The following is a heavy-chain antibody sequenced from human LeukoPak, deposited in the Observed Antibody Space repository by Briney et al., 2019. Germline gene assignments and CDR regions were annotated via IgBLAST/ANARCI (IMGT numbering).Heavy chain of an antibody. CDR3: ARAVVGKEDLDY. D-gene: IGHD6-19*01. Sequence: GRSLRLSCAASGFTFSIYAIHWVRQAPGKGLEWVAVISHDGSTKYCADSVKGRFTISRDNPKNTLYLQMDTLGAEDTAVYFCARAVVGKEDLDYWGQGTLVTVSS. CDR2: ISHDGSTK. CDR1: GFTFSIYA. V-gene: IGHV3-30*04. J-gene: IGHJ4*02.